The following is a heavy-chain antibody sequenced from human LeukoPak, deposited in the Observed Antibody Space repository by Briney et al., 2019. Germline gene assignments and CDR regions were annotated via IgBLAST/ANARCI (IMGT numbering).Heavy chain of an antibody. J-gene: IGHJ4*02. D-gene: IGHD6-19*01. CDR3: AKQAEERWLLIDY. Sequence: ASVKVSCKASGYTFTGYYMHWVRQAPGQGLEWMGWISPNSGGTNYAQKFQGRVTMTRDTSISTAYMELSRLRSDDTAVYYCAKQAEERWLLIDYWGQGTLVTVSS. V-gene: IGHV1-2*02. CDR1: GYTFTGYY. CDR2: ISPNSGGT.